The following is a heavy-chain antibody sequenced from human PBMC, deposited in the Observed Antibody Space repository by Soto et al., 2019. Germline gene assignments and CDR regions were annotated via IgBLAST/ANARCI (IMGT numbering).Heavy chain of an antibody. CDR1: GFTFSSYS. CDR3: AKTRDGYNWFDD. V-gene: IGHV3-23*01. Sequence: PXGSLRVSCAASGFTFSSYSMSWVRQAPGKGLEWVSAISGSGGSTYYADSVKGRFTISRDNSKNTLYLQMNSMRAEDTAVYYCAKTRDGYNWFDDWGQGTLVTVSS. CDR2: ISGSGGST. J-gene: IGHJ4*02. D-gene: IGHD5-12*01.